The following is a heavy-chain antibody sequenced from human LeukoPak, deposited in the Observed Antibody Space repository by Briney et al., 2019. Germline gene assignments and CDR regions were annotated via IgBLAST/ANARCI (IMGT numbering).Heavy chain of an antibody. CDR1: GGSISSYY. D-gene: IGHD2-2*01. V-gene: IGHV4-59*01. CDR2: IYYSGST. Sequence: SETLSLTCTVSGGSISSYYRSWIRQPPGKGLEWIGYIYYSGSTNYNPSLKSRVTISVDTSKNQFSLKLSSVTAADTAVYYCARKLVPAAPVDYWGQGTLVTVSS. J-gene: IGHJ4*02. CDR3: ARKLVPAAPVDY.